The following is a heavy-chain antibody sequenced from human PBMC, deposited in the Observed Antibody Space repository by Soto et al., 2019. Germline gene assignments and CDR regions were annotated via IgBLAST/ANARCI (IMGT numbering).Heavy chain of an antibody. CDR1: GFIFRNHV. D-gene: IGHD3-3*01. J-gene: IGHJ5*02. CDR3: AKIPSRGMIFGAGS. CDR2: IDNSGDGS. Sequence: PWGSLRLSCAASGFIFRNHVLNWVRQAPGKGLEWVSAIDNSGDGSFYADSVKGRFIISRDNSKDTVFLHMNNLRLEDTAFYYCAKIPSRGMIFGAGSWGQGTLVTVSS. V-gene: IGHV3-23*05.